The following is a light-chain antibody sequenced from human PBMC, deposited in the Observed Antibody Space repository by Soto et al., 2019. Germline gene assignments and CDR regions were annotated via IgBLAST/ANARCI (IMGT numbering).Light chain of an antibody. CDR3: QQYGSSPLLT. Sequence: EIVLTQSPGTLSLSPGERATLSCRASQSVSSSYLAWYQQKPGQAPRLLIYGASSRATGIPDRFSGRGSGTDFTLTISRLEPADFAVYYCQQYGSSPLLTFGGGTKVEIK. CDR1: QSVSSSY. J-gene: IGKJ4*02. V-gene: IGKV3-20*01. CDR2: GAS.